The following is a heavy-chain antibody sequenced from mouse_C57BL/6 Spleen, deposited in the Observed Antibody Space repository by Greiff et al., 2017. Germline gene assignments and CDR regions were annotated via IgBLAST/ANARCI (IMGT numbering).Heavy chain of an antibody. CDR3: ARYRSGRSDWYFDV. CDR2: IRNKANGYTT. CDR1: GFTFTDYY. Sequence: EVQVVESGGGLVQPGGSLSLSCAASGFTFTDYYMSWVRQPPGKALEWLGFIRNKANGYTTEYSASVKGRFTISRDNSQSILYLQMNALRAEDSATYYCARYRSGRSDWYFDVWGTGTTVTVSS. D-gene: IGHD4-1*01. V-gene: IGHV7-3*01. J-gene: IGHJ1*03.